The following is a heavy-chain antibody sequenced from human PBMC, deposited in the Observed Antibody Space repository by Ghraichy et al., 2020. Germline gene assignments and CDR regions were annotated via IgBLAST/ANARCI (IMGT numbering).Heavy chain of an antibody. J-gene: IGHJ3*02. Sequence: ASVKVSCKASGYTFTGYYMHWVRQAPGQGLEWMGRINPNSGGTNYAQKFQGRVTMTRDTSISTAYMELSRLRSDDTAVYYCARMLILEWLLTSIDAFDIWGQGTMVTVSS. CDR3: ARMLILEWLLTSIDAFDI. V-gene: IGHV1-2*06. CDR2: INPNSGGT. CDR1: GYTFTGYY. D-gene: IGHD3-3*01.